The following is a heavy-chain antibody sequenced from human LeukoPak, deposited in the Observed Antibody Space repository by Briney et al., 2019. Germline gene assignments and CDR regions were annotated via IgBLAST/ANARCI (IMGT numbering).Heavy chain of an antibody. Sequence: SETLSLTCAVSGGSISSGGYSWSWIRQPPGKGLEWIGYIYYTGTNDYNPSLKSRVTISLDTSKNQFSLKLNSVTAADTAVYYCVRGRDGYSTWGQGTLVTVSS. V-gene: IGHV4-61*08. CDR1: GGSISSGGYS. D-gene: IGHD5-24*01. J-gene: IGHJ5*02. CDR3: VRGRDGYST. CDR2: IYYTGTN.